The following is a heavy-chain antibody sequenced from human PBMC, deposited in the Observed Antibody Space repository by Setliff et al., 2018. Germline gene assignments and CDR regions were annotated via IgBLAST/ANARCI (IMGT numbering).Heavy chain of an antibody. CDR3: ARVRPDHYEGAFDI. Sequence: SETLSLTCTVAGGSISDYYWSWVWKPAGKGMEWIGRIYPSGSTNYNPSLKCRVTISLDRSKNQFSLELSSVTAADTAVYYCARVRPDHYEGAFDIWGQGTMFTVSS. J-gene: IGHJ3*02. CDR2: IYPSGST. D-gene: IGHD4-17*01. CDR1: GGSISDYY. V-gene: IGHV4-4*07.